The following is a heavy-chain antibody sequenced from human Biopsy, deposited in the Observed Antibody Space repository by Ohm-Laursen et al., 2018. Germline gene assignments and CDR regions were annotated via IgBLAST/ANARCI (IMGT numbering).Heavy chain of an antibody. V-gene: IGHV4-59*07. CDR2: ISYSRDT. J-gene: IGHJ4*02. D-gene: IGHD2-15*01. CDR3: GNEVHGRDY. CDR1: GGSISGSS. Sequence: SDTLSLTCTVSGGSISGSSWSWIRQAPGKGLEWIGYISYSRDTNYNPSLKSRITISVDTSKNQFSLKLTSVTAADTAVYLCGNEVHGRDYWGLGAQVTVSS.